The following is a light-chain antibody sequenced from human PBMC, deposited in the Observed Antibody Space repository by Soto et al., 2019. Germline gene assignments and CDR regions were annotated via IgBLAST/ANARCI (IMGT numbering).Light chain of an antibody. V-gene: IGLV2-8*01. Sequence: QSALTQPPSASGSPGQSVTISCTGTSSDVGGYNSVSWYQHLPGKAPKLMIYEVSKRPSGVSDRFSGSKSANTASLTVSGLQAEDEADYYCSSYASSSTYVFGTGTKVTVL. CDR1: SSDVGGYNS. CDR2: EVS. CDR3: SSYASSSTYV. J-gene: IGLJ1*01.